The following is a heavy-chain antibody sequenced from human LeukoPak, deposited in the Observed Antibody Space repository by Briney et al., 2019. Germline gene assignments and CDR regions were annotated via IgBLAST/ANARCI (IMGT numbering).Heavy chain of an antibody. V-gene: IGHV1-8*01. CDR1: GYTFTSYD. CDR3: ARGGGKHCSGGSCYSIATFDY. CDR2: MNPNSGNT. J-gene: IGHJ4*02. Sequence: ASVKVSCKASGYTFTSYDINWVRQAPGQGLEWMGWMNPNSGNTVYAQKFQGRVTMTRNTSISTAYMELSSLRSEDTAVYYCARGGGKHCSGGSCYSIATFDYWGQGTLVTVSS. D-gene: IGHD2-15*01.